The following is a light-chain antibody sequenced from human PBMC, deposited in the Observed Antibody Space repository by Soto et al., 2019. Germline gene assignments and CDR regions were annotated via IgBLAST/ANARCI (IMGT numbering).Light chain of an antibody. CDR3: SARDDSLSGVV. Sequence: QSVLTQPPSTSETPGQGVTISCSGSSSNIGSNHVYWYQQFPGMAPKLLMYRSDQRPTGVPDRFSGSKSGTSASLAISGLRSDDEADYYCSARDDSLSGVVFGGGTKLTVL. CDR1: SSNIGSNH. V-gene: IGLV1-47*01. J-gene: IGLJ2*01. CDR2: RSD.